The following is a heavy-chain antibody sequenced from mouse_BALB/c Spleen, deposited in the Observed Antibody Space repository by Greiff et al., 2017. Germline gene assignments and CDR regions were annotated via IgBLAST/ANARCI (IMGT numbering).Heavy chain of an antibody. Sequence: VKLVESGAELVRPGSSVTISCKASGYAFSSYWMNWVKQRPGQGLEWIGQIYPGDGDTNYNGKFKGKATLTADKSSSTAYMQLSSLTSEDAAVYFYTGEEAPRGFAYWGQGTLVTVSA. CDR2: IYPGDGDT. J-gene: IGHJ3*01. CDR3: TGEEAPRGFAY. V-gene: IGHV1-80*01. CDR1: GYAFSSYW.